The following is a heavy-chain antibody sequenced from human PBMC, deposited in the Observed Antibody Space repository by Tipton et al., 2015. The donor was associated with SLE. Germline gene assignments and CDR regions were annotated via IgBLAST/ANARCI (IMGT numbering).Heavy chain of an antibody. CDR1: GGSFSGYY. D-gene: IGHD1-1*01. CDR2: INHSGST. CDR3: ARGVLRPWDY. Sequence: TLSLTCAVYGGSFSGYYWSWIRQPPGKGLEWIGEINHSGSTNYNPSLKSRVTISVDTSKNQFSLKLTSVTAADTAVYYCARGVLRPWDYWGQGTPVTVSS. J-gene: IGHJ4*02. V-gene: IGHV4-34*01.